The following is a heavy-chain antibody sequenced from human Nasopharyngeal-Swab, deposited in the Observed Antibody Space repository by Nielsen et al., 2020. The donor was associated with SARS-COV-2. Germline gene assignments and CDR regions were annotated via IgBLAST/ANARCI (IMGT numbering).Heavy chain of an antibody. D-gene: IGHD6-6*01. J-gene: IGHJ5*02. V-gene: IGHV7-4-1*02. CDR2: INTNTGNP. CDR3: ARLIAAPRGNWFDP. Sequence: VSGQGLEWMGWINTNTGNPAYAQGFTGRFVFSLDTSVSTAYLQISSLKAEDTAVYYCARLIAAPRGNWFDPWGQGTLVTVSS.